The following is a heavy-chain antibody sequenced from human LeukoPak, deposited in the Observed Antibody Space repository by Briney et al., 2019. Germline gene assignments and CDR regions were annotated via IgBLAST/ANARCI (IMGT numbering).Heavy chain of an antibody. CDR1: GGSISSGGYY. D-gene: IGHD1-26*01. V-gene: IGHV4-31*03. CDR3: ARDRVGGGVDY. CDR2: IYYSGST. Sequence: SQTLSLTCTVSGGSISSGGYYWSWIRQHPGKGLEWIGYIYYSGSTYYNPSLESRVTISVDTSKNQFSLKLSSVTAADTAVYYCARDRVGGGVDYWGQGTLVTVSS. J-gene: IGHJ4*02.